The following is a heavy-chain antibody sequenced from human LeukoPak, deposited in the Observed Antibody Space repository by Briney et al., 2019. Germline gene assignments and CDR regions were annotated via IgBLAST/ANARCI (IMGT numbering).Heavy chain of an antibody. CDR1: GFTFSTYA. V-gene: IGHV3-23*01. CDR2: ISANGYRT. Sequence: GGSLRLSCAASGFTFSTYAMTWVRQAPGKGLEWVSVISANGYRTYYADSVKGRFTISRDNSKNTLYLQVNSLRAEDTALYYCAKDREVTIFGVVISNDYWGQGTLVTVSS. D-gene: IGHD3-3*01. J-gene: IGHJ4*02. CDR3: AKDREVTIFGVVISNDY.